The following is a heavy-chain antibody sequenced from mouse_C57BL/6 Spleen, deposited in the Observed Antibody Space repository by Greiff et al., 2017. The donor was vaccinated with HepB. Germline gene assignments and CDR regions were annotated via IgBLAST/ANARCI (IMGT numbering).Heavy chain of an antibody. CDR1: GFTFSSYT. D-gene: IGHD2-10*01. CDR2: ISGGGGNT. CDR3: ARRLLSYFDY. Sequence: EVMLVESGGGLVKPGGSLKLSCAASGFTFSSYTMSWVRQTPEKRLEWVATISGGGGNTYYPDSVKGRFTISRDNAKNTLYLQMSSLRSEDTALYYCARRLLSYFDYWGQGTTLTVSS. V-gene: IGHV5-9*01. J-gene: IGHJ2*01.